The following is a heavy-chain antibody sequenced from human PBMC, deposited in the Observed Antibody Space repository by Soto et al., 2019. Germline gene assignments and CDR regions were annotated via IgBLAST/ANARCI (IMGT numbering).Heavy chain of an antibody. CDR3: ARGWFREFVDYFDY. CDR2: ISAYNGNT. D-gene: IGHD3-10*01. Sequence: QVQLVQSGAEVKKPGASVKVSCKASGVTFTNYAINWVRQAPGQGLEWMGWISAYNGNTNYAQKLQGRVTMTTDTSQSTAYLGLRSLRSEDTAVDFWARGWFREFVDYFDYWGQGTLVTVSS. V-gene: IGHV1-18*01. J-gene: IGHJ4*02. CDR1: GVTFTNYA.